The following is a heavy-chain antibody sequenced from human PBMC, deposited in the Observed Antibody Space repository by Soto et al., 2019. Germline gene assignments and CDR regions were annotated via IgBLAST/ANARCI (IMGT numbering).Heavy chain of an antibody. CDR1: GGSISSYY. CDR2: IYYSGST. D-gene: IGHD2-15*01. CDR3: ARERGYCSGGSCYVDY. Sequence: SETLSLTCTVSGGSISSYYWSWIRQPPGKGLEWIGYIYYSGSTNYNPSLKSRVTISVDTSKNQFSLKLSSVTAADTAVYYCARERGYCSGGSCYVDYWGQGTLVTAPQ. V-gene: IGHV4-59*12. J-gene: IGHJ4*02.